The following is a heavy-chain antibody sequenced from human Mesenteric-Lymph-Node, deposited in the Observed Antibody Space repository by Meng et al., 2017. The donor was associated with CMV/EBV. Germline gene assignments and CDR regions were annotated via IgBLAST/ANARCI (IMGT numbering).Heavy chain of an antibody. CDR3: ARESSSGQAVDS. D-gene: IGHD3-22*01. V-gene: IGHV4-31*02. CDR1: EGAISSGGYY. CDR2: IYYSGST. J-gene: IGHJ4*02. Sequence: TGSEGAISSGGYYWSWTSQHPGKGLEGIGYIYYSGSTYYNPSLKSRVTISVDTSKNQFSLKLSSVTAADTAMYYCARESSSGQAVDSWGQGTLVTVSS.